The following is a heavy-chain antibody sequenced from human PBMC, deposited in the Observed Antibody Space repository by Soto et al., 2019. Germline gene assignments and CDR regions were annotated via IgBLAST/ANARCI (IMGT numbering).Heavy chain of an antibody. CDR3: AKIRYFDWEHWFDP. V-gene: IGHV4-4*02. Sequence: PSETLSLTCAVSGGSVSSSNWWSCVRQPPGKGLEWIGEIYHSGSTNYNPFLKSRLTISVDKSKNQFSLKLSSVTAADTAVYYCAKIRYFDWEHWFDPWGQGTLVTVSS. D-gene: IGHD3-9*01. CDR2: IYHSGST. CDR1: GGSVSSSNW. J-gene: IGHJ5*02.